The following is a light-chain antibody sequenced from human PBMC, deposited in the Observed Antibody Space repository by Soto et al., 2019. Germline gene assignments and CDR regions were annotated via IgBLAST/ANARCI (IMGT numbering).Light chain of an antibody. V-gene: IGKV3-20*01. Sequence: ESALTQSPGTLSLSQGESATLSCRASQSVTNRYFAWYQQRPGQAPRLLIYGISNRATGIPDRFSGSGSGTDFTLTISRLEPEDFVVYYCQQYSSLPHTFGQGTKLEVK. J-gene: IGKJ2*01. CDR1: QSVTNRY. CDR2: GIS. CDR3: QQYSSLPHT.